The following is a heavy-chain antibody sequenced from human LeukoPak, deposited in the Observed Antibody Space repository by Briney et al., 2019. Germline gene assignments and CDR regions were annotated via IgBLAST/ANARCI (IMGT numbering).Heavy chain of an antibody. CDR3: ARVLKQQQLVLDLYFDY. D-gene: IGHD6-13*01. J-gene: IGHJ4*02. CDR2: ISAYNGNT. Sequence: ASVKVSCKASGYTFTNYGISWVRQAPGQGLEWMGWISAYNGNTNYAQKFQGRVTMTTDTSTSTAYMELRSLRSDDTAMYYCARVLKQQQLVLDLYFDYWGQGTLVTVSS. CDR1: GYTFTNYG. V-gene: IGHV1-18*01.